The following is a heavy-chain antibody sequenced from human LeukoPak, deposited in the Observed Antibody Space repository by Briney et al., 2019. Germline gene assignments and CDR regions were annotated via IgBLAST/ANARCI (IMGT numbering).Heavy chain of an antibody. CDR1: GYTFTSYY. V-gene: IGHV1-46*01. CDR3: AREEDILTGYSQGAFDI. D-gene: IGHD3-9*01. J-gene: IGHJ3*02. CDR2: INPRGGST. Sequence: ASVKVSCKASGYTFTSYYMHWVRQAPGQGLEWMGIINPRGGSTSYAQKFQGRVTITADESTSTAYMELSSLRSEDTAVYYCAREEDILTGYSQGAFDIWGQGTMVTVSS.